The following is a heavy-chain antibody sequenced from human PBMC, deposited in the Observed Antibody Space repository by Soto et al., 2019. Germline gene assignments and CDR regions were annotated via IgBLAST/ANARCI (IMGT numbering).Heavy chain of an antibody. CDR1: GFSLGTSGVG. Sequence: SGPTAGEPAQTLTLTCTFSGFSLGTSGVGVGCIRQPPGKALEWLALIYWNDDKRYSPSLKSRLTITKDTSKNQVVLTMTNMDPVDTATYYCAHTLGGQPVDYWGQGTLVTVSS. CDR3: AHTLGGQPVDY. D-gene: IGHD1-1*01. CDR2: IYWNDDK. V-gene: IGHV2-5*01. J-gene: IGHJ4*02.